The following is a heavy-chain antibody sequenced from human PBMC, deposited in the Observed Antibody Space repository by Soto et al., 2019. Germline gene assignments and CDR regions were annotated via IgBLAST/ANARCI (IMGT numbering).Heavy chain of an antibody. D-gene: IGHD3-22*01. CDR3: ARGGSGYTWLNEF. Sequence: QEQLEQAGAEVNKPGSSVKVSCKASGGLFSSYPISWVRQVPGQGLEWMGGIIPVFQTAYYTQRLQGRVTITADESTNTAYMELSSLRYEDTAIYYCARGGSGYTWLNEFWGQGTLVTVSS. J-gene: IGHJ4*02. CDR2: IIPVFQTA. CDR1: GGLFSSYP. V-gene: IGHV1-69*01.